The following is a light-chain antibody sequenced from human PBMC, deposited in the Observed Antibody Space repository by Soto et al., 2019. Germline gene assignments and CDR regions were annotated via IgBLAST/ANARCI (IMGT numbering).Light chain of an antibody. CDR3: QQYNNSPEYT. CDR2: GAS. J-gene: IGKJ2*01. Sequence: EIVLTQSPGTLSLSPGERATLSCKASQSVTSRYLAWYQQKPGQAPRLLIYGASSRATGIPARFSGSGCGTDFTLTFSRLEPEDFAVYFCQQYNNSPEYTFGQGTKLEIK. V-gene: IGKV3-20*01. CDR1: QSVTSRY.